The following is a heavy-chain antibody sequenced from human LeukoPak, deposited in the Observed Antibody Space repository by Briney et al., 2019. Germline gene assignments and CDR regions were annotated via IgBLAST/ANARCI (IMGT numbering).Heavy chain of an antibody. CDR2: TYYSGNT. CDR3: VSNPLQYFPDY. Sequence: SETLSLTCTVSGASISTSGHYWTWIRQHPGKGLEWIGNTYYSGNTYYNPSLKSRLTISVDTSKNKFSLELRSVTAADTAVYYCVSNPLQYFPDYWGQGILVTASS. J-gene: IGHJ4*02. D-gene: IGHD2/OR15-2a*01. CDR1: GASISTSGHY. V-gene: IGHV4-31*03.